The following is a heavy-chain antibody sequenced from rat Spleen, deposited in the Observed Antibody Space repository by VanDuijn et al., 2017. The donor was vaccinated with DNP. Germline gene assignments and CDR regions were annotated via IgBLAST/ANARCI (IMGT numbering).Heavy chain of an antibody. D-gene: IGHD4-3*01. J-gene: IGHJ2*01. Sequence: EVQLVESGGGLVQPGKSLKLSCAASGFSFSDYYMAWVRQVPKKGLEWVAYISYEADSTYHGDSVKGRFTVSRDDAKNTLCLQMNSLRSEDMATYYCVRWNSGHFDYWGQGVMVPVSS. CDR3: VRWNSGHFDY. V-gene: IGHV5-22*01. CDR2: ISYEADST. CDR1: GFSFSDYY.